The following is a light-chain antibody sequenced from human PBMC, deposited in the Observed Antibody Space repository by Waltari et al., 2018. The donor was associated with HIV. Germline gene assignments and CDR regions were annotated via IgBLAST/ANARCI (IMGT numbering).Light chain of an antibody. CDR3: QQYENWPYT. CDR1: QSVSTN. Sequence: ELFLTQSPATLSESPGDRATLSCRASQSVSTNLAWSQFKPGQAPRLLIRAPSTRASGVPARFSGSGSGAEFTLAISSLQSEDFALYYCQQYENWPYTFGQGTKVEIK. V-gene: IGKV3-15*01. J-gene: IGKJ2*01. CDR2: APS.